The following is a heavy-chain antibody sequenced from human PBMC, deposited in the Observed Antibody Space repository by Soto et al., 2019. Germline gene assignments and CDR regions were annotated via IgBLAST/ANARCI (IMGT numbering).Heavy chain of an antibody. CDR2: IYYSGST. V-gene: IGHV4-59*01. D-gene: IGHD3-16*01. CDR3: ARGALRKGGDY. CDR1: GGSISSYY. Sequence: SETLSLTCTVSGGSISSYYWSWIRQPPGKGLEWIGYIYYSGSTNYNPSLKSRVTISVDTSKNQFSPKLSSVTAADTAVYYCARGALRKGGDYWGQGTLVTVSS. J-gene: IGHJ4*02.